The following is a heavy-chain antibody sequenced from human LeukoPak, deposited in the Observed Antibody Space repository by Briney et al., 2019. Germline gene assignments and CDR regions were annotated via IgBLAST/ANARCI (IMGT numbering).Heavy chain of an antibody. CDR3: ARGWGDSGGQNWFDP. V-gene: IGHV4-39*07. CDR2: IYYSGSI. Sequence: SETLSLTCTVSGDSIRTGGYYWGWIRQPPGKGLEWIGSIYYSGSIYHNSSLKSRVTISVDTSKNQFSLKLSSVTAADTAVYYCARGWGDSGGQNWFDPWGQGTLVTVSS. J-gene: IGHJ5*02. D-gene: IGHD3-10*01. CDR1: GDSIRTGGYY.